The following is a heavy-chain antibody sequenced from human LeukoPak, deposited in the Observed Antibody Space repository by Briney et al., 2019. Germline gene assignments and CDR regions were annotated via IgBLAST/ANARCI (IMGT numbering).Heavy chain of an antibody. CDR3: ARTYCSGGSCYSGNGFYYYYYMDV. J-gene: IGHJ6*03. CDR2: IKEDGSEK. V-gene: IGHV3-7*01. CDR1: GFTLGSYW. Sequence: GGSLRLSCAASGFTLGSYWMSWVRQAPGKGLEWVANIKEDGSEKHYVDSVKGRFTISRDNARNSLFLQMNSLRAEDTAVYYCARTYCSGGSCYSGNGFYYYYYMDVWGKGTTVTVSS. D-gene: IGHD2-15*01.